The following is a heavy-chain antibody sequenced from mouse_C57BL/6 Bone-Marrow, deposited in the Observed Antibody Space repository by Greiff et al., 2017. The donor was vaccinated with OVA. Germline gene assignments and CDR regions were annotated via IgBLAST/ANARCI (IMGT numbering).Heavy chain of an antibody. Sequence: DVHLVESGGGLVKPGGSLKLSCAASGFTFSSYAMSWVRQTPEKRLEWVATISDGGSYTYYPDNVKGRITISRENAKHNLYLQMSHLKSEATAIYYCARVCWFLRGGAMDYWGQGTSVTVSS. D-gene: IGHD1-1*02. CDR2: ISDGGSYT. CDR1: GFTFSSYA. CDR3: ARVCWFLRGGAMDY. J-gene: IGHJ4*01. V-gene: IGHV5-4*01.